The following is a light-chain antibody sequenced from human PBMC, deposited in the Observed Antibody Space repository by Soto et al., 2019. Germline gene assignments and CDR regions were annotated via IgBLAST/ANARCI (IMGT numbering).Light chain of an antibody. Sequence: EIVMTQSPATLSVSPGEGATLSCRASQSFGSKLAWYQQRPGQAPRVLIYDASNRARGIPARFSGSGSGTEFTLTISSLQSEDFAVYYCQHYSNWFWTFGQGTKVEI. CDR3: QHYSNWFWT. CDR1: QSFGSK. CDR2: DAS. V-gene: IGKV3-15*01. J-gene: IGKJ1*01.